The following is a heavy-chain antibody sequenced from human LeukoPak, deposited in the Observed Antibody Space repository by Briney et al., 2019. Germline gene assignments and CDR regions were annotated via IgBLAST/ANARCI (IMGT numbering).Heavy chain of an antibody. V-gene: IGHV4-39*07. CDR2: TYYSGST. CDR1: GASISSTSHD. D-gene: IGHD5-18*01. CDR3: ARMYTSMVTVIHY. J-gene: IGHJ4*02. Sequence: PSETLSLTCTVSGASISSTSHDWGWLRQPPGKGLEWIGNTYYSGSTNYNPSLKRRVTISVDTSKNQYSLKLSSVPAADTAVYCCARMYTSMVTVIHYWGQGTLVSVPS.